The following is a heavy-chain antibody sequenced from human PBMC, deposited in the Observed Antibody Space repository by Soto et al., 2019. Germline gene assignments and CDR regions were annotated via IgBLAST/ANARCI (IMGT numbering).Heavy chain of an antibody. D-gene: IGHD2-15*01. CDR1: GFTFSSYA. V-gene: IGHV3-23*01. Sequence: GGSLRLSCAASGFTFSSYAMSWVRQAPGKGLEWVSAISGSGGSTYYADSVKGRFTISRDNSKNTLYLQMNSLRAEDTAVYYCAKERDCSGGSCRDLYNWFDPWGQGTLVTVSS. CDR2: ISGSGGST. J-gene: IGHJ5*02. CDR3: AKERDCSGGSCRDLYNWFDP.